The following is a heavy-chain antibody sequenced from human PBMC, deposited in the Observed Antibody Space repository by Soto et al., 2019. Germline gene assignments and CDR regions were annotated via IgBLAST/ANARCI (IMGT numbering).Heavy chain of an antibody. V-gene: IGHV1-24*01. CDR3: AIESPPTEITPHYYNGMDV. D-gene: IGHD3-16*01. CDR1: GYTVTELS. CDR2: FEPEDGER. J-gene: IGHJ6*02. Sequence: ASVKVSCKVSGYTVTELSIHWVRQAPGRGLEWMGNFEPEDGERIYAQKFQGRVKMTEDTSTDTAHLELSSLTSEDTAVYYCAIESPPTEITPHYYNGMDVWGQGTTVTVSS.